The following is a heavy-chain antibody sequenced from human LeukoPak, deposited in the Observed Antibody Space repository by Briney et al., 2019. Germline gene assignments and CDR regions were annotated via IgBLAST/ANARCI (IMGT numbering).Heavy chain of an antibody. D-gene: IGHD3-10*01. V-gene: IGHV4-39*01. CDR2: IYYSGST. CDR1: GGSISSSSYY. Sequence: SETLSLTCTVSGGSISSSSYYWGWIRQPPGKGLEWIGSIYYSGSTYYNPSLKSRVTISVDTSKNQFSLKLSSVTAADTAVYYCARHRGSGSYNWFDPWGQGTLVTVSS. CDR3: ARHRGSGSYNWFDP. J-gene: IGHJ5*02.